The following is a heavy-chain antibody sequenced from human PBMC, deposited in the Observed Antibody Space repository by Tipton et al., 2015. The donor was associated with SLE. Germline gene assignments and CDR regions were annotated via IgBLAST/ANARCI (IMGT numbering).Heavy chain of an antibody. V-gene: IGHV4-39*07. CDR3: ARGSRGDFWSGYPYYFDY. Sequence: TLSLTCTVSGGSISSTTYYWGWIRQPPGKGLEWIGSKIDSGSTNYNPSLKSRVTISVDTSKNQFSLKLSSVTAADTAVYYCARGSRGDFWSGYPYYFDYWGQGTLVTVSS. CDR2: KIDSGST. J-gene: IGHJ4*02. D-gene: IGHD3-3*01. CDR1: GGSISSTTYY.